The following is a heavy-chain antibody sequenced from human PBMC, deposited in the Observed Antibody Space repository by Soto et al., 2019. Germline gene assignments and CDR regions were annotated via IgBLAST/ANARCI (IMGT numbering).Heavy chain of an antibody. V-gene: IGHV3-49*03. CDR2: IRSKAYGGTT. D-gene: IGHD2-21*02. J-gene: IGHJ4*02. CDR1: GFTFGDYA. CDR3: TRDGDCGGDCYSEFDY. Sequence: GGSLRLSCTASGFTFGDYAMSWFRQAPGKGLEWVGFIRSKAYGGTTEYAASVKGRFTISRDDSKSIAYLQMNSLKTEDTAVYYCTRDGDCGGDCYSEFDYWGQGTLVTVSS.